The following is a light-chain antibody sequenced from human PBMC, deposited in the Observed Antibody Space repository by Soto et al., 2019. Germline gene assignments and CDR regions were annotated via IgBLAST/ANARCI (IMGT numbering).Light chain of an antibody. J-gene: IGLJ3*02. CDR2: DVT. V-gene: IGLV2-14*03. CDR1: SSDFLFFNS. Sequence: QSVLTQPASVSGSPGQSITSSCTGTSSDFLFFNSVSWYQQHPGKAPKLIFYDVTIRILGVSGRFSASRSGNTASLTISGLQAEDEAAYYCSSYTTANTLMFGGGTKLTVL. CDR3: SSYTTANTLM.